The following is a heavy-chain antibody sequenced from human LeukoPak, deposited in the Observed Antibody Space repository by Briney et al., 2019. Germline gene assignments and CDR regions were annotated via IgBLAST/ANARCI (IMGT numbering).Heavy chain of an antibody. CDR1: GGSISSSSYY. Sequence: PSETLSLTCTVSGGSISSSSYYWGWIRQPPGKGLEWIGSIYYSGSTYYNPSLKSRVTISVDTSKNQFSLKLSSVTAADPAVYYCARHVASIAVARDAFDIWGQGTMVTVSS. CDR3: ARHVASIAVARDAFDI. D-gene: IGHD6-19*01. J-gene: IGHJ3*02. V-gene: IGHV4-39*01. CDR2: IYYSGST.